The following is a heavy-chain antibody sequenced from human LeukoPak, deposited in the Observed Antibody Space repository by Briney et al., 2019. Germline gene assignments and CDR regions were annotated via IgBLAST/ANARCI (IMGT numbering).Heavy chain of an antibody. CDR3: EAYGSV. CDR1: GFIFSTAW. V-gene: IGHV3-7*03. Sequence: GGSLRLSCEASGFIFSTAWMNWVRQAPGKGLEWVANIKEDGSETYYVDSVKGRFTISRDNDKNTLYLQMNSLRAEDTAVYYCEAYGSVWGQGTLVIVSS. CDR2: IKEDGSET. J-gene: IGHJ4*02. D-gene: IGHD3-10*01.